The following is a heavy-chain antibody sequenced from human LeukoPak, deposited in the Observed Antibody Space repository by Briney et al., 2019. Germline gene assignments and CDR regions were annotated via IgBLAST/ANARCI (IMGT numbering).Heavy chain of an antibody. D-gene: IGHD3-22*01. CDR2: IYYSGST. CDR1: GGSFSGYY. Sequence: PSETLSLTCAVYGGSFSGYYWSWIRQHPGKGLEWIGYIYYSGSTYYNPSLKSRVTISVDTSKNQFSLKLSSVTAADTAVYYCATVSGYHTVDYWAREPWSPSPQ. J-gene: IGHJ4*02. V-gene: IGHV4-31*11. CDR3: ATVSGYHTVDY.